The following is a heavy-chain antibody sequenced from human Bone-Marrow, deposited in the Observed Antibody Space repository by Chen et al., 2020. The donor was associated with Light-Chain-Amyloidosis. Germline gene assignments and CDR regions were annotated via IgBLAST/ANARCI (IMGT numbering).Heavy chain of an antibody. J-gene: IGHJ4*02. CDR3: AKDRCTSSSCSDFDY. CDR2: ARGGDGPT. V-gene: IGHV3-23*04. CDR1: GFTFSNYA. Sequence: AELVEAGGGLVQPGGSLGSSCVGCGFTFSNYAMSWVGQAPGKGLEWVSVARGGDGPTYYADSVRGRFTIYRDNSKNTLYLQMNSLRAEDTAVYYCAKDRCTSSSCSDFDYWGQGTLVTVSS. D-gene: IGHD2-2*01.